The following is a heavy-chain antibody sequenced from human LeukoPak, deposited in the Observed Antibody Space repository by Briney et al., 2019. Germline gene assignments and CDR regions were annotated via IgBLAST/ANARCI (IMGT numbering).Heavy chain of an antibody. CDR1: GFTFSSYA. Sequence: GGSLRLSCAASGFTFSSYAMHWVRQAPGKGLEWVAVISYDGSNKYYADPVKGRFTISRGNSKNTLYLQMNSLRAEDTAVYYCARPELWGQGTLVTVSS. CDR2: ISYDGSNK. J-gene: IGHJ4*02. V-gene: IGHV3-30-3*01. D-gene: IGHD1-26*01. CDR3: ARPEL.